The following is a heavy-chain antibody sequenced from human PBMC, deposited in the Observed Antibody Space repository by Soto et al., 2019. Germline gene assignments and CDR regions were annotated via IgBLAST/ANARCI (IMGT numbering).Heavy chain of an antibody. J-gene: IGHJ6*02. CDR2: INPNSGGT. CDR3: ARERSTVVNYYSSGMDV. Sequence: ASVKVSCKASGYTFTGYYMHWVRQAPGQGLEWMGWINPNSGGTNYAQKFQGWVTMTRDTSISTAYMELSRLRSDDTAVYYCARERSTVVNYYSSGMDVWGQGTTVTVSS. D-gene: IGHD4-17*01. CDR1: GYTFTGYY. V-gene: IGHV1-2*04.